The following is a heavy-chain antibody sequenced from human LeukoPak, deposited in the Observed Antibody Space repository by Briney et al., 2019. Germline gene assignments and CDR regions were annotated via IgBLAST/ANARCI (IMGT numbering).Heavy chain of an antibody. D-gene: IGHD3-22*01. V-gene: IGHV3-23*01. CDR3: AKDDVYYDSFDY. J-gene: IGHJ4*02. CDR2: ISGSGGST. Sequence: GGSLRLSCAASGFTFSSYAMSWVRQAPGKGLEWVSAISGSGGSTYYEDSVKGRFTISRDNSKNTLYLQMNSLRAEDTAVYYCAKDDVYYDSFDYWGQGTLVTVSS. CDR1: GFTFSSYA.